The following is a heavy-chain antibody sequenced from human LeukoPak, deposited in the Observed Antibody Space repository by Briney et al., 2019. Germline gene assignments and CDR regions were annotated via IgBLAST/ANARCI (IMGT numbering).Heavy chain of an antibody. Sequence: KPSETLSLTCTVSGGSISSGGYSWSWIRQPPGKGLEWIGYIYHSGSTYYNPSLKSRVTISVDRSKNQFSLKLSSVTAADTAVYYCARGGLWPTRGYYFDYWGQGTLVTVSS. V-gene: IGHV4-30-2*01. CDR1: GGSISSGGYS. CDR3: ARGGLWPTRGYYFDY. D-gene: IGHD5-18*01. J-gene: IGHJ4*02. CDR2: IYHSGST.